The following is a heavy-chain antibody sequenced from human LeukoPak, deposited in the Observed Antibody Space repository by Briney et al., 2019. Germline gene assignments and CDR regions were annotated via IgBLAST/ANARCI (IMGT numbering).Heavy chain of an antibody. CDR2: LYPSGDT. D-gene: IGHD6-13*01. CDR3: ARDPGYSSSRSHWFDP. Sequence: SETLSLTCTVSGGSISFSYWSWIRQPAGKGLEWIGRLYPSGDTNYNPSLKSRVTMSVDMSKNQFSLKMSSVTAADTAVYYCARDPGYSSSRSHWFDPWGQGTLVTVSS. CDR1: GGSISFSY. J-gene: IGHJ5*02. V-gene: IGHV4-4*07.